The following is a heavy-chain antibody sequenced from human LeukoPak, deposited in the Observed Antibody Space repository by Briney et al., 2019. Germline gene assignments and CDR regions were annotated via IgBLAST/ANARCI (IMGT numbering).Heavy chain of an antibody. CDR3: ARDRSITMVRRS. V-gene: IGHV3-7*01. D-gene: IGHD3-10*01. J-gene: IGHJ1*01. Sequence: GGSLRLSCAASGFTFSSYEMNWVRQAPGKGLEWVANIKQDGSEKYYVDSVKGRFTISRDNAKNSLYLQMNSLRAEDTAVYYCARDRSITMVRRSGDQG. CDR2: IKQDGSEK. CDR1: GFTFSSYE.